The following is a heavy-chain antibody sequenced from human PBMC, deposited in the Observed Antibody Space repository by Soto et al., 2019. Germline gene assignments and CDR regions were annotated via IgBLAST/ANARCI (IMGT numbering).Heavy chain of an antibody. CDR3: ARDRGSSSWAGLGYYYYGMDV. V-gene: IGHV3-7*03. J-gene: IGHJ6*02. CDR1: GFTFISYW. D-gene: IGHD6-13*01. Sequence: LRLSFAASGFTFISYWMSWVRQAPGNGLEWVANIKQDGSEKYYVDSVKGRFTISRDNAKNSLYLQMNSLRAEDTAVYYCARDRGSSSWAGLGYYYYGMDVWGQGTTVTVSS. CDR2: IKQDGSEK.